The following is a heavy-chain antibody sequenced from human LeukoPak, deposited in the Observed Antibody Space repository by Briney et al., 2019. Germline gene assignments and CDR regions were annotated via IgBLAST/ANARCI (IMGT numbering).Heavy chain of an antibody. Sequence: ASVKVSCKASGYTFTGYYMHWVRQAPGKGLEWMGGFDPEDGETIYAQKFQGRVTMTEDTSTDTAYMELSSLRSEDTAVYYCATEITGTTGYDYWGQGTLVTVSS. CDR1: GYTFTGYY. J-gene: IGHJ4*02. D-gene: IGHD1-20*01. CDR2: FDPEDGET. CDR3: ATEITGTTGYDY. V-gene: IGHV1-24*01.